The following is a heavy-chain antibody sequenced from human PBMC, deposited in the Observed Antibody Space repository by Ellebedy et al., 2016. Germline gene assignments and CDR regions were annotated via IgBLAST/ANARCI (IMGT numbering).Heavy chain of an antibody. V-gene: IGHV4-4*01. Sequence: GSLRLXXAVSGDYISSGNWWSWVRQSPGKGLEWIGEIHHSGSTNYNPSLKRRVTISLDKSDNQFSLKLNFVTAADTATYFCVRGYKNGALGAGWDAWGQGALVTVSS. J-gene: IGHJ5*02. CDR1: GDYISSGNW. D-gene: IGHD5-12*01. CDR2: IHHSGST. CDR3: VRGYKNGALGAGWDA.